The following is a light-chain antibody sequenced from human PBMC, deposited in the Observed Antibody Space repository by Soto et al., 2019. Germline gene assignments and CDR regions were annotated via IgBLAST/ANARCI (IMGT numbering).Light chain of an antibody. CDR2: AAS. V-gene: IGKV1-39*01. CDR1: QSISSY. Sequence: DIQMTQSPSSLSASVGDRVTITCRASQSISSYLNWYQQKPGKAPKLLIYAASSLQSGVPSRFSGRGSGTDFTLTISSLQPEDFATYYCQQSYSTLGGAFGQGTKVEIK. CDR3: QQSYSTLGGA. J-gene: IGKJ1*01.